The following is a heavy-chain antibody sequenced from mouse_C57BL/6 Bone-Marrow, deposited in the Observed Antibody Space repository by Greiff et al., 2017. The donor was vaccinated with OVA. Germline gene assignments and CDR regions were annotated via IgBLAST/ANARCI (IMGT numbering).Heavy chain of an antibody. CDR1: GYAFSSSW. CDR3: ARYYYP. Sequence: VQVVESGPELVKPGASVKISCKASGYAFSSSWMNWVKQRPGKGLEWIGRIYPGDGDTNYNGKFKGKATLTADKSSSTAYMQLSSLTSEDSAVYFCARYYYPWGQGTTLTVSS. D-gene: IGHD1-1*01. J-gene: IGHJ2*01. CDR2: IYPGDGDT. V-gene: IGHV1-82*01.